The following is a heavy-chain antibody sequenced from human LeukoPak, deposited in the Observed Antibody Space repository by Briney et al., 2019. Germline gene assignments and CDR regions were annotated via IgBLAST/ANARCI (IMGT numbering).Heavy chain of an antibody. CDR1: GFTFSSYA. V-gene: IGHV3-30*04. CDR2: ISYDGSNK. D-gene: IGHD2-15*01. Sequence: GRSLRLSCAASGFTFSSYAMHWVRQAPGKGLEWVAVISYDGSNKYYADSVKGRFTISRDNSKNTLYLQMNSLRAEDTAVYYCARERGVVVEAHAFDIWGQGTVVTVSS. CDR3: ARERGVVVEAHAFDI. J-gene: IGHJ3*02.